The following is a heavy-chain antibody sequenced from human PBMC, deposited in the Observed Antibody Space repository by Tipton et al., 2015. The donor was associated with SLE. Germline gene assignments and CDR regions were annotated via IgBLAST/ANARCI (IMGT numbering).Heavy chain of an antibody. CDR1: GGSIRSGSYY. CDR3: ARSDRYGGYDY. D-gene: IGHD5-12*01. Sequence: LRLSCTVSGGSIRSGSYYWSWIRQPAGKGLEWIGHIYTSGSTNYNPSLKSRVTISVDTSKNQFSLKLSSVTAADTAVYYCARSDRYGGYDYWGQGTLVTVSS. J-gene: IGHJ4*02. CDR2: IYTSGST. V-gene: IGHV4-61*09.